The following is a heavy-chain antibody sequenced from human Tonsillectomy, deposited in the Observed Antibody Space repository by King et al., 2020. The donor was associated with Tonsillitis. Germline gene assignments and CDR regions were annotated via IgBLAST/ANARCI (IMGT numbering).Heavy chain of an antibody. CDR3: AREEIPTTGDPLYDMDV. V-gene: IGHV1-2*02. CDR2: INPNSGAT. J-gene: IGHJ6*02. CDR1: GYTFTGYY. D-gene: IGHD1-1*01. Sequence: GQLVQSGAEVKKPGASVRVSCKASGYTFTGYYMHWVRQAPGQGLEWMGWINPNSGATTYAQKFQGRVTMTRDTSISTAYMELRRLRSDDTAVYYCAREEIPTTGDPLYDMDVWGQGTTVTVSS.